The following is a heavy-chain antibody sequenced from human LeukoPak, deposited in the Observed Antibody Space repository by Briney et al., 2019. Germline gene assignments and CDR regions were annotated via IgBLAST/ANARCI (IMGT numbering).Heavy chain of an antibody. D-gene: IGHD6-19*01. V-gene: IGHV4-59*11. CDR1: GGSISGHY. J-gene: IGHJ4*02. Sequence: SETLSLTCTVPGGSISGHYWSWIRQPPGKGLEWIGYIYYSGSTNYNPSLKSRVTISVDTSKNQFSLKLSSVTAADTAVYYCASYSSGWSHYFDYWGQGTLVTVSP. CDR3: ASYSSGWSHYFDY. CDR2: IYYSGST.